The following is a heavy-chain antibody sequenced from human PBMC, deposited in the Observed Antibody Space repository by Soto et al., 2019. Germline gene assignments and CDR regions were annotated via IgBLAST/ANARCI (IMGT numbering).Heavy chain of an antibody. CDR1: GESISSGGYY. J-gene: IGHJ4*02. D-gene: IGHD6-6*01. V-gene: IGHV4-31*03. Sequence: QVQLQESGPGLVKASQTLSLICNVSGESISSGGYYWSWIRHYPGKGLEWIGYIYDTESAYYNPSRKSRVTISMDTSKNHFAMKLTSVTAADTAVYYCARASSSSSAADHWGQGTLITVSS. CDR2: IYDTESA. CDR3: ARASSSSSAADH.